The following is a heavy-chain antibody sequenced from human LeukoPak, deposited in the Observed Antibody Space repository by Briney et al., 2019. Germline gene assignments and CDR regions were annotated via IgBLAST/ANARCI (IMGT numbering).Heavy chain of an antibody. CDR2: ISYDGSNK. CDR1: GFTFSSYA. CDR3: ARDDKWGFDY. J-gene: IGHJ4*02. V-gene: IGHV3-30*04. D-gene: IGHD1-26*01. Sequence: GGSLRLSCAASGFTFSSYAMHWVRQAPCKGLEWVAVISYDGSNKYYADSVKGRFIISRDAAKNSLFLQMNSLTAEDTAVYYCARDDKWGFDYWGQGTLVTVSS.